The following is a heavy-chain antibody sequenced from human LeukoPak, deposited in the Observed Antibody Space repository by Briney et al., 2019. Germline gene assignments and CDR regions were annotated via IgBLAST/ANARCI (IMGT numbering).Heavy chain of an antibody. CDR3: GRDKSEYDSSGRGDY. J-gene: IGHJ4*02. CDR2: ISVSAGST. Sequence: GGSLRLSCAASGFTFSDYAMSWVRQAPGKSLEWVSTISVSAGSTYYADSVKGRFTISRDNAKNTLFLQMNSLSAEDTAVYLCGRDKSEYDSSGRGDYWGQGTLVTVSS. CDR1: GFTFSDYA. D-gene: IGHD3-22*01. V-gene: IGHV3-23*01.